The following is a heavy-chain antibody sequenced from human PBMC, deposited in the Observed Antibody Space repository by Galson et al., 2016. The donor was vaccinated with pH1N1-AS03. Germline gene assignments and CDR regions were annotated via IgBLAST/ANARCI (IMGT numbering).Heavy chain of an antibody. CDR2: IYYTGDI. CDR3: GRHLRNSYSMDV. CDR1: GGSINSYF. V-gene: IGHV4-59*08. D-gene: IGHD2-21*01. J-gene: IGHJ6*02. Sequence: ETLSLTCTVSGGSINSYFWTWIRQPPGKGLEWIGQIYYTGDIIYTPSLRSRVTISVDTSKNQLSLSLSSVTAADTAVYYCGRHLRNSYSMDVWGQGTTVTVSS.